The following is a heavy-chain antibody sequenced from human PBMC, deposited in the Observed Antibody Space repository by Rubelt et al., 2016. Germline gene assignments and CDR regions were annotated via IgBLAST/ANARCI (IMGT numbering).Heavy chain of an antibody. Sequence: QEQLQQWGAGLLKPSETLSLTCAVYGGSFSGYYWSWIRQPPGKGLEWIGEINHSGSTNYNPSLKSRVTISGDTSKKQFSLKLSSVTAADTAVYYCARGVVDVVVPAALDYWGQGTLVTVSS. CDR2: INHSGST. D-gene: IGHD2-2*01. CDR3: ARGVVDVVVPAALDY. J-gene: IGHJ4*02. CDR1: GGSFSGYY. V-gene: IGHV4-34*01.